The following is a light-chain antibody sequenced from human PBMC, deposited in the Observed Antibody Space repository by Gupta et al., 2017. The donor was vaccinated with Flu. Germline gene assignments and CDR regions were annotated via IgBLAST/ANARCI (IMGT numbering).Light chain of an antibody. V-gene: IGLV2-14*01. Sequence: QSALTQLPPCLGLLGSRSPSPALEPAVTLLLMTLSPGTNNTQAKPPKLIIYEVSYRPSGVSNRFSGSKSGKTASLTISGLQAEDEADYYCSSYTTSATRVFGGGTTLTVL. J-gene: IGLJ3*02. CDR3: SSYTTSATRV. CDR2: EVS. CDR1: AVTLLLMT.